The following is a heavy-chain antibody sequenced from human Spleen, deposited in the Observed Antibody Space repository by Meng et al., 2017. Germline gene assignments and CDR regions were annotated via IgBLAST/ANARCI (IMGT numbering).Heavy chain of an antibody. CDR3: AREEFDILTGYYYLDS. CDR1: GFTFDDYG. D-gene: IGHD3-9*01. J-gene: IGHJ4*02. V-gene: IGHV3-20*04. Sequence: GESLKISCAASGFTFDDYGMSWVRQAPGKGLEWVSGINWNGGSTGYADSVKGRFTISRDNAKNSLYLQMNSLRAEDTAVYYCAREEFDILTGYYYLDSWGQGTLVTVSS. CDR2: INWNGGST.